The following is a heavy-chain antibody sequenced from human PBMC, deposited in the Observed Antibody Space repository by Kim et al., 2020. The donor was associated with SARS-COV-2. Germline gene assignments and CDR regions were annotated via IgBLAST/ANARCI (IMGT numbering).Heavy chain of an antibody. D-gene: IGHD3-22*01. V-gene: IGHV3-23*01. Sequence: SVKGRFTISRDNSKNTLYLQMNSLRAEDTAVYYCANHGGDSSGYNPLFDYWGQGTLVTVSS. CDR3: ANHGGDSSGYNPLFDY. J-gene: IGHJ4*02.